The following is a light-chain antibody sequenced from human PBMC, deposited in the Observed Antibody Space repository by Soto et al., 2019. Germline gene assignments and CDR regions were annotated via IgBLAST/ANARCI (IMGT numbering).Light chain of an antibody. J-gene: IGKJ5*01. CDR1: QGVSSY. CDR2: AAS. V-gene: IGKV1-9*01. CDR3: QQLNSYPT. Sequence: DVPLTQSPSSLSAYVGDRVTITCRASQGVSSYIAWYQQKPGKAPKLLIYAASTLQSGVPSRFGGSGSGTEFTLTISSLQPEDSASYYCQQLNSYPTFGQGTRLEIK.